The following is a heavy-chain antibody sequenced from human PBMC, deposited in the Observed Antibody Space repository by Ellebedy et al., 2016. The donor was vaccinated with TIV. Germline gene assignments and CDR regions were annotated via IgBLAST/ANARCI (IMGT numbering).Heavy chain of an antibody. CDR2: INPDSGST. CDR1: GYTFSNYF. Sequence: AASVKVSCKASGYTFSNYFMHWVRQAPGQGLEWMGIINPDSGSTTYAQKLQDRLTMTRDTSTSTVYMELSSLRSEDTAVYYCARARSSGWLHTPDYWGQGLLVTVSS. V-gene: IGHV1-46*04. D-gene: IGHD6-19*01. J-gene: IGHJ4*02. CDR3: ARARSSGWLHTPDY.